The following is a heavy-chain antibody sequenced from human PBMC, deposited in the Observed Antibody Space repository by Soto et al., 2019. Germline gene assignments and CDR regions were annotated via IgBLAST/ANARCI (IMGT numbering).Heavy chain of an antibody. Sequence: QVQLVQSGAEVKKPGSSVKVSCKASGGTFSSYGISWVRQAPGQGLEWMGCIIPIFGKANYAQKFQGRVTITADESTSTAYMELSSLRSEDTAVYHCASGRKGLGYLWVWFDHWGKGTLVTVSS. J-gene: IGHJ5*02. D-gene: IGHD3-22*01. CDR1: GGTFSSYG. CDR2: IIPIFGKA. CDR3: ASGRKGLGYLWVWFDH. V-gene: IGHV1-69*01.